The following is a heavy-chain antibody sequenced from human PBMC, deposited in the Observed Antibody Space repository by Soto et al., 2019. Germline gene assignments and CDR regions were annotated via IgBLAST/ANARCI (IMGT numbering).Heavy chain of an antibody. CDR2: ISGSGGST. J-gene: IGHJ5*02. Sequence: GESLRLSCAASGFTFSSYAMRWVRQGPGKGLEWVSAISGSGGSTYYADSVKGRFTISRDNSKNTPYLQMNSLRAEDTAVYYCAKDPEKLWFGELLHNWFDPWGQGTLVTVPS. D-gene: IGHD3-10*01. V-gene: IGHV3-23*01. CDR1: GFTFSSYA. CDR3: AKDPEKLWFGELLHNWFDP.